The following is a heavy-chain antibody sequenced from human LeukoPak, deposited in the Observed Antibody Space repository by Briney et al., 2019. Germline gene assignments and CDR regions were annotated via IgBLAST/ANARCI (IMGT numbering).Heavy chain of an antibody. Sequence: PGRSLRLSCAASGFTFDDYAMHWVRQAPGKGLEWVSGISWNSGSIGYADSVKGRFTISRDNAKNSLYLQMNSLRAEDMALYYCAKGSYYYDSSGYFVYWGQGTLVTVSS. CDR3: AKGSYYYDSSGYFVY. V-gene: IGHV3-9*03. D-gene: IGHD3-22*01. CDR2: ISWNSGSI. CDR1: GFTFDDYA. J-gene: IGHJ4*02.